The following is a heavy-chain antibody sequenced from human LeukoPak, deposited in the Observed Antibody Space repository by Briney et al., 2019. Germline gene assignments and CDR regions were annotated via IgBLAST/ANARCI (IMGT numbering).Heavy chain of an antibody. CDR3: AKSYNGYESKPDY. J-gene: IGHJ4*02. V-gene: IGHV3-30-3*02. CDR1: GFTFSGYP. CDR2: ISYDGSNK. Sequence: GKSLRLSCAASGFTFSGYPIHWVRQAPGKGLEWVAVISYDGSNKYYADSVKGRFTISRDNSKITLYLQMNSLRAEDTAVYYCAKSYNGYESKPDYWGQGTLVTVSS. D-gene: IGHD5-12*01.